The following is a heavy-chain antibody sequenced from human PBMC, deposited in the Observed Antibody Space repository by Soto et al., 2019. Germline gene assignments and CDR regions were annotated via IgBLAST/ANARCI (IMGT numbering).Heavy chain of an antibody. J-gene: IGHJ3*02. V-gene: IGHV4-59*01. Sequence: SETLSLTCTVSGGSISSYYWSWIRQPPGKGLEWIGYIYYSGSTNYNPSLKSRVTISVDTSKNQFSLKLSSVTAADTAVYYCARVGRLCIGGSCYSDSAQPLDAFDIWGQGTMVTVSS. CDR2: IYYSGST. CDR3: ARVGRLCIGGSCYSDSAQPLDAFDI. CDR1: GGSISSYY. D-gene: IGHD2-15*01.